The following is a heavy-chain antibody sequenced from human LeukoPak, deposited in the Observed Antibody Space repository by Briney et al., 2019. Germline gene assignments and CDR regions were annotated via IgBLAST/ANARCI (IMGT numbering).Heavy chain of an antibody. CDR3: ARDSGLVITSPYYFDY. V-gene: IGHV4-4*07. J-gene: IGHJ4*02. Sequence: SETLSLTCTVSGGSISSYYWSWIRQPAGKGLERIGRIYTSGSTNYNPSLKSRVTMSVDTSKNQFSLKLSSVTAADTAVYYCARDSGLVITSPYYFDYWGQGTLVTVSS. D-gene: IGHD3/OR15-3a*01. CDR2: IYTSGST. CDR1: GGSISSYY.